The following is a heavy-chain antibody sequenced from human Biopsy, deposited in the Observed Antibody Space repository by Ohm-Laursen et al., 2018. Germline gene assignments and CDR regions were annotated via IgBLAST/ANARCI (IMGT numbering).Heavy chain of an antibody. V-gene: IGHV4-4*07. J-gene: IGHJ4*02. CDR3: TRAGGGKIYGL. Sequence: SETLSLTCIVSGGSLSSYSWSWIRQPAGKGLEWIGQIYTSGITNYNPSLKGRVSVSEDTSRNQFSLKLTSVTAADTALYYCTRAGGGKIYGLWGQGTLVTVSS. D-gene: IGHD3-16*01. CDR2: IYTSGIT. CDR1: GGSLSSYS.